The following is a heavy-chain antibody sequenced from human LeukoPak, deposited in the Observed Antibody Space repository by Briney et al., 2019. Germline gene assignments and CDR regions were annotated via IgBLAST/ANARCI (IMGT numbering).Heavy chain of an antibody. V-gene: IGHV4-34*01. CDR1: GGSFSGYY. D-gene: IGHD2-15*01. CDR3: ARGPRHCSGGSCYSSTTNRYYYYYYMDV. J-gene: IGHJ6*03. CDR2: INHSGST. Sequence: SETLSLTCAVYGGSFSGYYWSWIRQPPGKGLEWIGEINHSGSTNYNPSLKSRVTISVDTSKNQFSLKLSSVTAADTAVYYCARGPRHCSGGSCYSSTTNRYYYYYYMDVWGKGTTVTVSS.